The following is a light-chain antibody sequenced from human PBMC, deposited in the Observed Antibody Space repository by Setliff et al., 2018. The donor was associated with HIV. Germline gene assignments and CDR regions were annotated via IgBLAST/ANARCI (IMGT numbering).Light chain of an antibody. CDR3: CSYAGSYTYV. CDR2: DVS. J-gene: IGLJ1*01. Sequence: QSALTQPRSVSGSPGQSVTISCTATSSDVDAYDYVSWYQHHPGKAPKLLIYDVSERPSGVPDRFSGSKSGNTASLTISGLQAEDEADYYCCSYAGSYTYVFGTGTKV. CDR1: SSDVDAYDY. V-gene: IGLV2-11*01.